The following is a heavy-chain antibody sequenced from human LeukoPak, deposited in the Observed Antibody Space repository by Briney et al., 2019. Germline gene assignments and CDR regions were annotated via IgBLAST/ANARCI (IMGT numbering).Heavy chain of an antibody. J-gene: IGHJ6*01. CDR2: TYYRSKWYD. V-gene: IGHV6-1*01. Sequence: PSQTLSLTCGISGDSVSSNRATWNWLMQSQSRGLEWRIRTYYRSKWYDDYAGSVKTRITNNSDTSKNQYFHQLEYVTTADTAGYYCARHLWGAIHIWARGPMVTVSS. D-gene: IGHD2-21*01. CDR3: ARHLWGAIHI. CDR1: GDSVSSNRAT.